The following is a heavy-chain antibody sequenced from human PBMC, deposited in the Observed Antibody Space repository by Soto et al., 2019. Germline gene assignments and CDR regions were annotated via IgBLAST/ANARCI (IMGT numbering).Heavy chain of an antibody. J-gene: IGHJ5*02. CDR3: ARAVGIAVTGLDL. V-gene: IGHV1-8*01. D-gene: IGHD6-19*01. CDR2: MNPANGNA. CDR1: GYNFPSFN. Sequence: QERLVQSGAELRRPGASVKISCRASGYNFPSFNVNWVRQASGQGLEWLGWMNPANGNAAFARDFQGRVTMTRDLSTDTAYLELGGLSSGDTAIYYCARAVGIAVTGLDLWGPGTFVTVS.